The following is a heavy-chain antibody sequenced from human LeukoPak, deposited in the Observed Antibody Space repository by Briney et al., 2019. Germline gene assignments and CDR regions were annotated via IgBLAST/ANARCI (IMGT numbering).Heavy chain of an antibody. Sequence: QPGRSLRLSCAASGFTFSGHEMNWVRQAQGKGLEWLSYINSRGNTVYYADSVKGRFTVSRDNAKNLMYLQMDSRRAEDTAIYYCARDEAWLPDYWGQGTLVAVSS. D-gene: IGHD5-24*01. CDR1: GFTFSGHE. CDR2: INSRGNTV. V-gene: IGHV3-48*03. J-gene: IGHJ4*02. CDR3: ARDEAWLPDY.